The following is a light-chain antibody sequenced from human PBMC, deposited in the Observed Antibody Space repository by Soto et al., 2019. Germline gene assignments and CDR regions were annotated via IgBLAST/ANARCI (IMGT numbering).Light chain of an antibody. J-gene: IGKJ1*01. CDR1: QSVSGN. Sequence: EIVLTQSPGTLSLSPGERATLSCRASQSVSGNLAWYQQKPGQAPRLLMYGASRRATGIPDRFSGSGSGTDFTLTISRLEPEDFASYYCQQYKGYWTFGQGTKVEIK. CDR3: QQYKGYWT. V-gene: IGKV3-20*01. CDR2: GAS.